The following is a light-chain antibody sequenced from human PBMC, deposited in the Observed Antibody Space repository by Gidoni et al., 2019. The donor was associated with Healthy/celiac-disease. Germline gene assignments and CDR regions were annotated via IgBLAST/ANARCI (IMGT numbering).Light chain of an antibody. Sequence: DIVLTHSPATLSLSPGERATLSCRASQSVSSYLAWYQQKPGQAPRLLIYDASNRATGSPARFSGSGSGTDFTLTISSLEQEDFAVYYCQQRSNWPFTCGQGTRLEIK. CDR1: QSVSSY. CDR3: QQRSNWPFT. CDR2: DAS. V-gene: IGKV3-11*01. J-gene: IGKJ5*01.